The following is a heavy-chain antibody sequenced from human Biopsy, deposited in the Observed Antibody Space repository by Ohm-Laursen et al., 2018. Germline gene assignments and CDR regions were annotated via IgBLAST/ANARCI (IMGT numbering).Heavy chain of an antibody. CDR2: LSSRGSNI. D-gene: IGHD3-3*01. Sequence: SLRLPCAASGFTFSDYYMSWIRQAPGKGLEWISYLSSRGSNIYYADSVKGRFTVSRDNANNSLFLQMNSLRAEDTAVYYCARFPDFWSGYYVDSWGQGTLVTVSS. V-gene: IGHV3-11*01. CDR1: GFTFSDYY. CDR3: ARFPDFWSGYYVDS. J-gene: IGHJ4*02.